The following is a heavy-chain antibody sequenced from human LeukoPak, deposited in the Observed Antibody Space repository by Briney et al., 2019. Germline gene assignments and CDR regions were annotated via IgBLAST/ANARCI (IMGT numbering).Heavy chain of an antibody. Sequence: LSFTCSVSGYSISSGFYWDWISQAPGKGLAWISYLSTSGSTIYYADSVRGRFTISRDNAKNSLFLQMNSLRGEDTAVYYCASLIKCYDSRAYYLDMWGQGTMVTVSS. CDR3: ASLIKCYDSRAYYLDM. CDR2: LSTSGSTI. V-gene: IGHV3-11*04. J-gene: IGHJ3*02. CDR1: GYSISSGFY. D-gene: IGHD3-22*01.